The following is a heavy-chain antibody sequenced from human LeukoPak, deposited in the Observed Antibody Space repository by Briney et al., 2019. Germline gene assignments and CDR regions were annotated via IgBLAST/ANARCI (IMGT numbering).Heavy chain of an antibody. J-gene: IGHJ3*02. V-gene: IGHV4-59*01. Sequence: PSETLSLTCTVSGGSISSYYWSWIRQPPGKGPEWIGYIYYSGSTNYNPSLKSRVTISVDTSKNQFSLKLSSVTAADTAVYYCARDYYDSSGYAFDIWGQGTMVTVSS. CDR3: ARDYYDSSGYAFDI. D-gene: IGHD3-22*01. CDR2: IYYSGST. CDR1: GGSISSYY.